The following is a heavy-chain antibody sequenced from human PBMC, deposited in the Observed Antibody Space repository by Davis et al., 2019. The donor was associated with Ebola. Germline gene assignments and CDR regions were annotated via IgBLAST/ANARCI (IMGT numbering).Heavy chain of an antibody. CDR1: GGTFSSYA. CDR3: ARGQNYDILTGSPSYFDY. J-gene: IGHJ4*02. CDR2: IIPIFGTA. Sequence: SVKVSCKASGGTFSSYAISWVRQAPGQGLEWMGGIIPIFGTANYAQKFQGRVTITADESTSTAYMELSSLRSEDTAVYYCARGQNYDILTGSPSYFDYWGQGTLVTVSS. D-gene: IGHD3-9*01. V-gene: IGHV1-69*13.